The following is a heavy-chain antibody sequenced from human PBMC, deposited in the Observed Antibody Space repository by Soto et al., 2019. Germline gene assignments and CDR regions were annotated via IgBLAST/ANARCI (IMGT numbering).Heavy chain of an antibody. V-gene: IGHV3-30*18. Sequence: GGSLRLSCAASGFTFSSYGMHWVRQAPGKGLEWVAVISYDGSNKYYADSVKGRFTISRDNSKNTLYLQMNSLRAEDTAVYYCAKDREYSSSYFDYWGQGTLVTVSS. CDR1: GFTFSSYG. J-gene: IGHJ4*02. CDR3: AKDREYSSSYFDY. D-gene: IGHD6-6*01. CDR2: ISYDGSNK.